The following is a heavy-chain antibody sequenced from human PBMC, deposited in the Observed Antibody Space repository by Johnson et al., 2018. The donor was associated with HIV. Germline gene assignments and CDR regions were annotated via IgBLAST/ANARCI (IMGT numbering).Heavy chain of an antibody. J-gene: IGHJ3*02. CDR1: GFIFSNAW. V-gene: IGHV3-15*01. CDR2: IKSQADGGTV. D-gene: IGHD2/OR15-2a*01. Sequence: VQLVESGGGLVKPGGSLRLSCEASGFIFSNAWMNWVRQAPGKGPEWIGRIKSQADGGTVYYAASVEGRFRIARDDSKKTVFLQMDNLKTEDTGVYFGHAYWNGQGFDICGQGTKVTVSS. CDR3: HAYWNGQGFDI.